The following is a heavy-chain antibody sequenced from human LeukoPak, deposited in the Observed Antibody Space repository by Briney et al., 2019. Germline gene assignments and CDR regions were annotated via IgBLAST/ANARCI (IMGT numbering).Heavy chain of an antibody. CDR2: ISSSSYI. J-gene: IGHJ3*02. CDR3: ARDQHFDRADAFDI. Sequence: GGSLRLSCAASGFTFSSYSMNWVRQAPGKGLEWVSSISSSSYIYYADSVKGRFTISRDNAKNSLYLQMNSLRAEDTAVYYCARDQHFDRADAFDIWGQGAMVTVSS. D-gene: IGHD3-9*01. CDR1: GFTFSSYS. V-gene: IGHV3-21*01.